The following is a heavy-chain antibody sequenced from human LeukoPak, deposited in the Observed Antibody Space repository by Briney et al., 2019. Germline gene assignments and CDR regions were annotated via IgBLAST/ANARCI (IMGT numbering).Heavy chain of an antibody. D-gene: IGHD4-23*01. Sequence: KPSETLSLTCAVYGGSFSGYYWSWIRQPPGKGLEWIGEINHSGSTNYNPSLKSRVTISVDTSKNQFSLKRSSVTAADTAVYYCVRVYGGSSSPFDYWGQGTLVTVSS. V-gene: IGHV4-34*01. CDR1: GGSFSGYY. J-gene: IGHJ4*02. CDR2: INHSGST. CDR3: VRVYGGSSSPFDY.